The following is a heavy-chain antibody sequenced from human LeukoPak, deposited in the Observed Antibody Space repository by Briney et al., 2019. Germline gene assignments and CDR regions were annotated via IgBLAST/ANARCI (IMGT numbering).Heavy chain of an antibody. J-gene: IGHJ4*02. Sequence: GESLKISCKGSGYSFTSYWIGWVRQMPGKGLEWMGIIYPGDSDTRYSPSFQGQVTTSADKSISTAYLQWSSLKASDTAMYYCARGDCSSTSCYDVDYWGQGTLVTVSS. D-gene: IGHD2-2*01. V-gene: IGHV5-51*01. CDR2: IYPGDSDT. CDR3: ARGDCSSTSCYDVDY. CDR1: GYSFTSYW.